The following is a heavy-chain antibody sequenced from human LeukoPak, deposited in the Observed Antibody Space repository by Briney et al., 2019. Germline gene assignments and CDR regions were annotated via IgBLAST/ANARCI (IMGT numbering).Heavy chain of an antibody. CDR2: ITWNSGSI. D-gene: IGHD3-10*02. Sequence: GGSLRLSCAASGFTFDNYAMYWVRQAPGKGLEWVSGITWNSGSIDYADSVKGRFTISGDNANNSLYLQMNSLRAEDTAVYYCAELGITMIGGVWGKGTTVTISS. J-gene: IGHJ6*04. CDR1: GFTFDNYA. CDR3: AELGITMIGGV. V-gene: IGHV3-9*01.